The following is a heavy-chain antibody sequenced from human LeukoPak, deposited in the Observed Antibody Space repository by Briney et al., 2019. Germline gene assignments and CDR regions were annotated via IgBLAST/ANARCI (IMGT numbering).Heavy chain of an antibody. CDR1: GGTFSSYA. CDR2: ISAYNGNT. J-gene: IGHJ4*02. CDR3: ATDPELLGY. V-gene: IGHV1-18*01. D-gene: IGHD1-7*01. Sequence: GASVKVSCKASGGTFSSYAISWVRQAPGQGLEWMGWISAYNGNTNYAQKLQGRVTMTTDTSTSTAYMELSSLRSEDTAVYYCATDPELLGYWGQGTLVTVSS.